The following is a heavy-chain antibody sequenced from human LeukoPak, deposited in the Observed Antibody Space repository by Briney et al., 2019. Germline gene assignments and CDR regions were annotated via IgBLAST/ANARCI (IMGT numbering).Heavy chain of an antibody. CDR3: TTDPFMLDVYHFHY. CDR1: GFTFSSAW. Sequence: PGGSLRLSCAASGFTFSSAWMTWVRQAPGKGLEWVGHIKSKADGGTADYAAPAKGRFTISRDDSKNTLSLQMNSLKYEDTAVYYCTTDPFMLDVYHFHYWGQGTWSPSP. J-gene: IGHJ4*02. D-gene: IGHD5/OR15-5a*01. CDR2: IKSKADGGTA. V-gene: IGHV3-15*01.